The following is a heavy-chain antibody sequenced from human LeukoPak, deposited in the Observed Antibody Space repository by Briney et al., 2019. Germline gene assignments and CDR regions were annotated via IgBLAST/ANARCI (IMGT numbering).Heavy chain of an antibody. J-gene: IGHJ5*02. CDR1: GGTFSSYA. Sequence: ASVKVSCKASGGTFSSYAISWVRQAPGQGLEWMGGIIPIFGTANYAQKFQGRVTITADESTSTAYMELSSLRSDDTAVYYCARDAPPFQHSNYLGGRELNWFDPWGQGTLVTVSS. V-gene: IGHV1-69*01. CDR3: ARDAPPFQHSNYLGGRELNWFDP. CDR2: IIPIFGTA. D-gene: IGHD4-11*01.